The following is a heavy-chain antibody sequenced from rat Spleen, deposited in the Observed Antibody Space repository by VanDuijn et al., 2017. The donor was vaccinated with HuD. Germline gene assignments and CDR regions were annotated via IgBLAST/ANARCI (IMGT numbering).Heavy chain of an antibody. CDR1: GFTFSDYN. CDR3: ARPTEGIAWFVY. V-gene: IGHV5-7*01. J-gene: IGHJ3*01. CDR2: ISYGDSSGHSST. Sequence: EVQLVESGGGLVQPGRSLRLSCAASGFTFSDYNMAWVRQAPTKGLEWVATISYGDSSGHSSTYYRDSVKGRFTISRDNAKSTLYLQMNSLRSEDTATYYCARPTEGIAWFVYWGQGTLVTVSS. D-gene: IGHD1-11*01.